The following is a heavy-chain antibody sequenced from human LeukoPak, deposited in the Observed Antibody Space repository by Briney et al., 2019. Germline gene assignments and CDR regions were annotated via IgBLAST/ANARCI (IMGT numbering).Heavy chain of an antibody. D-gene: IGHD5-12*01. CDR2: ISYDGSNK. Sequence: PGRSLRLSCAASGFTFSSYAMHWVRQAPGKGLEWVAVISYDGSNKYYADSVKGRFTISRDNSKNSLYLQMNSLRTEDTALYYCAKDQYSGYDLYGGIDYWGQGTLVTVSS. CDR3: AKDQYSGYDLYGGIDY. CDR1: GFTFSSYA. V-gene: IGHV3-30-3*01. J-gene: IGHJ4*02.